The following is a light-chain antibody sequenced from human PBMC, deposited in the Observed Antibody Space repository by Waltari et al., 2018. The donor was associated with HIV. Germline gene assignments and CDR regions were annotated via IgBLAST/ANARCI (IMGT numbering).Light chain of an antibody. CDR3: VVWDDSLSGVV. CDR2: RDN. V-gene: IGLV1-47*01. Sequence: QSVVTQSPSASGTPGQSVTIPCSVSSSNIGSTNVFCYQHLPGTAPKLLIYRDNQRPSGVPDRISGSRSGTSASLAISGLRSEDEAVYYCVVWDDSLSGVVFGGGTSLTVL. CDR1: SSNIGSTN. J-gene: IGLJ2*01.